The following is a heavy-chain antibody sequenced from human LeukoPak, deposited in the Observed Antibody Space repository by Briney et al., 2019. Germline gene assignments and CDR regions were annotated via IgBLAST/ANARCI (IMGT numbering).Heavy chain of an antibody. D-gene: IGHD1-7*01. J-gene: IGHJ5*02. CDR2: IYCSGST. V-gene: IGHV4-39*01. CDR3: ARVTGTTIGRWFDP. CDR1: GGSISSSSYY. Sequence: SETLSLTCTVSGGSISSSSYYWGWIRQPPGKGLEWIGSIYCSGSTYYNPSLKSRVTISVDTSKNQFSLKLSSVTAADTAVYYCARVTGTTIGRWFDPWGQGTLVTVSS.